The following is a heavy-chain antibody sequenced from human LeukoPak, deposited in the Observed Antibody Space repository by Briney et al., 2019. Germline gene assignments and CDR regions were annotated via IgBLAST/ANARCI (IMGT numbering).Heavy chain of an antibody. CDR2: ISAYNGNT. V-gene: IGHV1-18*01. Sequence: ASVKVSCKASGGTFSSYSISWVRQATGQGLEWMGWISAYNGNTNYAQKLQGRVTMTTDTSTSTAYMELRSLRSDDTAVYYCARGGEYCSSTSCYTAIDSWGQGTLVTVSS. CDR1: GGTFSSYS. D-gene: IGHD2-2*02. J-gene: IGHJ4*02. CDR3: ARGGEYCSSTSCYTAIDS.